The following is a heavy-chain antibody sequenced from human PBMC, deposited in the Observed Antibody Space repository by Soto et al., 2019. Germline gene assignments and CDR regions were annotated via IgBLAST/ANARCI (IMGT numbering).Heavy chain of an antibody. Sequence: PGGALRLSCAASGFTFSSYGMHWVRQAPGKGLEWVSVISYDGNNIYYADSVKGRFTISRDNSKNTVYLQMSSLRAEDTAVYYCAKDRDARSSDYYFDYWGQGTLVTVSS. CDR1: GFTFSSYG. D-gene: IGHD6-6*01. CDR3: AKDRDARSSDYYFDY. CDR2: ISYDGNNI. V-gene: IGHV3-30*18. J-gene: IGHJ4*02.